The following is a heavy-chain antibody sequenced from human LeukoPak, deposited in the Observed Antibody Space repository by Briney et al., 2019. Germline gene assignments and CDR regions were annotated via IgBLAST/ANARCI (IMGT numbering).Heavy chain of an antibody. J-gene: IGHJ4*02. CDR2: IYTSGST. D-gene: IGHD7-27*01. Sequence: PSETLSLTCAVYGGSFSGYYWSWIRQPPGKGLEWIGYIYTSGSTNYNPSLKSRVTISVDTSKNQFSLKLSSVTAADTAVYYCARGLTGGYYFDYWGQGTLVTVSS. CDR3: ARGLTGGYYFDY. V-gene: IGHV4-4*09. CDR1: GGSFSGYY.